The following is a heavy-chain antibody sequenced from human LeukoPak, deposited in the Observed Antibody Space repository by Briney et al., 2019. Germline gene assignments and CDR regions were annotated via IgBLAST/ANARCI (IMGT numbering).Heavy chain of an antibody. Sequence: SQTLSLTCTVSGGSISSGGYYWSWIRQHPGKGLEWIGYIYYSGSTYYNPSLKSRVTISVDTSKNQFSLKLSSVTAADTAVYYCARDRDYYDSSGHSETYFDYWGQGTLVTVSS. CDR3: ARDRDYYDSSGHSETYFDY. CDR1: GGSISSGGYY. V-gene: IGHV4-31*03. J-gene: IGHJ4*02. CDR2: IYYSGST. D-gene: IGHD3-22*01.